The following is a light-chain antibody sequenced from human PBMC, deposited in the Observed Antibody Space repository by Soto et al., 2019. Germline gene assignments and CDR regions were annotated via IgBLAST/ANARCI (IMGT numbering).Light chain of an antibody. CDR1: QDISDY. Sequence: DIQMTQSPSSLSASIGDRDTITCQASQDISDYLNWYQQTPGKAPKLLIYDASNLETGVPSRFSGSGSGTDFTFTISSLQTEDTATYYCQQHDDLPYTFGQGTKLEIK. J-gene: IGKJ2*01. V-gene: IGKV1-33*01. CDR3: QQHDDLPYT. CDR2: DAS.